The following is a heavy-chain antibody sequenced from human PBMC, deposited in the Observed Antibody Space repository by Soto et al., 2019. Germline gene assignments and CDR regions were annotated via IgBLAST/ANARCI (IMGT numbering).Heavy chain of an antibody. J-gene: IGHJ5*02. CDR2: IWYDGSNK. CDR1: GFTFSSYG. Sequence: QVQLVESGGGVVQPGRSLRLSCAASGFTFSSYGMHWVRQAPGKGLEWVAVIWYDGSNKYYADSVKGRFTISRDNSKNTLYLQMNSLRAEDTAVYYCARDSSGWYGYGNWFDPWGQGTLVTVSS. V-gene: IGHV3-33*01. CDR3: ARDSSGWYGYGNWFDP. D-gene: IGHD6-19*01.